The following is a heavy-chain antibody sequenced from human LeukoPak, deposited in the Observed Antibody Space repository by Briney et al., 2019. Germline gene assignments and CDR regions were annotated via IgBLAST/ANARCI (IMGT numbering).Heavy chain of an antibody. CDR2: IYSGGST. CDR3: ARDSSHDYVWGSYRPDYYYYGMDV. CDR1: GFTFSSYA. Sequence: GGSLRLSCAASGFTFSSYAMSWVRQAPGKGLEWVSVIYSGGSTYYADSVKGRFTISRDNSKNTLYLQMNSLRAEDTAVYYCARDSSHDYVWGSYRPDYYYYGMDVWGQGTTVTVSS. V-gene: IGHV3-66*01. D-gene: IGHD3-16*02. J-gene: IGHJ6*02.